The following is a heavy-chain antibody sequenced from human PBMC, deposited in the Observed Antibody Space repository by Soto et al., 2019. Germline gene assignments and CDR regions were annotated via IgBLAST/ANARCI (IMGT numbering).Heavy chain of an antibody. CDR1: GFTFSSYW. CDR3: ARDPENWYFDR. V-gene: IGHV3-7*01. CDR2: IKQDGSEK. Sequence: EVQLVESGGGLVQPGGSLRLSCAASGFTFSSYWMSWVRQAPGTGLEWVANIKQDGSEKYYVDSVKGRFTISRDNAKNSLYLQMNSLRAEDTAVYYCARDPENWYFDRWGRGTLVTVSS. J-gene: IGHJ2*01.